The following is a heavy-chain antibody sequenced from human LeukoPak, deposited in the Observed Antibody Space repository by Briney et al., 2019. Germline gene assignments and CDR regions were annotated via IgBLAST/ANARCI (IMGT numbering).Heavy chain of an antibody. D-gene: IGHD3-10*01. CDR1: GFTVSSNY. CDR2: IYSGGST. V-gene: IGHV3-53*01. Sequence: GGSLTLSCAASGFTVSSNYMSWVRQAPGKGLEWVSIIYSGGSTYYADSVNGRFTISSDNSQNLLYLQMDSLRVDDTAVYFCAKDLRGGPMRCFDYWGQGTLVTVSA. CDR3: AKDLRGGPMRCFDY. J-gene: IGHJ4*02.